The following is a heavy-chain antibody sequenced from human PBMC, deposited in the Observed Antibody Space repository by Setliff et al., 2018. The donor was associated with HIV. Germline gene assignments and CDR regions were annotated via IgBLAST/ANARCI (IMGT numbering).Heavy chain of an antibody. CDR3: VRTASTSWWGVHDYYYIDL. V-gene: IGHV4-39*01. J-gene: IGHJ6*03. Sequence: PSETLSLTCTVYGGSISGTNYVWGWIRQPPRKGLEWIGTIHYSGSTYHNPSLESRITMSVDTSKNQFFLRLNSVSAADTAVYYCVRTASTSWWGVHDYYYIDLWGKGTTVTVSS. D-gene: IGHD2-8*02. CDR2: IHYSGST. CDR1: GGSISGTNYV.